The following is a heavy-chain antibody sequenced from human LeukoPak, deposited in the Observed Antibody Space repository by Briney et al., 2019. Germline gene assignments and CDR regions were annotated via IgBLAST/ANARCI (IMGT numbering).Heavy chain of an antibody. J-gene: IGHJ4*02. Sequence: GGSLTLSCAASGFTFSSYGMHWVRQAPGKGLEWVAFIRYDGSNKYYADSVKGRFTISRDNSKNTLYLQMNSLRAEDTAVYYCAKDMGSRSWYYFDYWGQGTLVTVSS. V-gene: IGHV3-30*02. D-gene: IGHD6-13*01. CDR3: AKDMGSRSWYYFDY. CDR1: GFTFSSYG. CDR2: IRYDGSNK.